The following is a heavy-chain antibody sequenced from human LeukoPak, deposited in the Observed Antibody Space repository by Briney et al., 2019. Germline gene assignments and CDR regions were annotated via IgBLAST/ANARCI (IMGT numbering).Heavy chain of an antibody. CDR1: GFTFSSYS. J-gene: IGHJ4*02. CDR2: ISSSSSYI. D-gene: IGHD3-22*01. Sequence: GGSLRLSCAASGFTFSSYSMNWVRQAPGKGLEWVSSISSSSSYIYYADSVKGRFTISRDNAKNSLYLQMNSLRAEDTAVYYCARDLQYYYDSSGYYIFDYWGQGTLVTVSS. CDR3: ARDLQYYYDSSGYYIFDY. V-gene: IGHV3-21*01.